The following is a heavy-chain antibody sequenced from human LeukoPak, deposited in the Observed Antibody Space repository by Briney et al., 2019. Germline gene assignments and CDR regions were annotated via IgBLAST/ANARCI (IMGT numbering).Heavy chain of an antibody. CDR3: ARDGHDYGDYVGWFDP. CDR2: ISAYNGNT. V-gene: IGHV1-18*01. CDR1: GYTFTSYG. D-gene: IGHD4-17*01. J-gene: IGHJ5*02. Sequence: GASVKVSCKASGYTFTSYGISWVRRAPGQGLEWMGWISAYNGNTNYAQKLQGRVTMTTDTSTSTAYMELRSLRSDDTAVYYCARDGHDYGDYVGWFDPWGQGTLVTVSS.